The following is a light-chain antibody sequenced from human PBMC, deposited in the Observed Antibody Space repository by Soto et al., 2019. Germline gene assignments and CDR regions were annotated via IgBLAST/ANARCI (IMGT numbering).Light chain of an antibody. Sequence: QSALTQPASVSGSPGQSITISCTGTSSDVGAYNFVSWYQQQPGKAPKLIIYDVSSRPSGVSDRFSGSKSGNTASLTISGLQAEDEADYYCNSYTTSSTVVFGGGTKVTV. V-gene: IGLV2-14*01. CDR3: NSYTTSSTVV. CDR1: SSDVGAYNF. CDR2: DVS. J-gene: IGLJ2*01.